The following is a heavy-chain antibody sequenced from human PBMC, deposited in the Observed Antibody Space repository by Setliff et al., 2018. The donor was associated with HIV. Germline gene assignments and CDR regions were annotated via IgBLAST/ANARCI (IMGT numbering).Heavy chain of an antibody. CDR2: ISSSGSTI. D-gene: IGHD3-22*01. V-gene: IGHV3-48*03. J-gene: IGHJ3*02. Sequence: GGSLRLSCAASGFTFSSYEMNWVRQAPGKGLEWVSYISSSGSTIYYADSVKGRFTISRDNAKNSLYLQMNSLRAEDTAVYYCARQASYYYDSSGYSDAFDIWGQGTMVTVSS. CDR3: ARQASYYYDSSGYSDAFDI. CDR1: GFTFSSYE.